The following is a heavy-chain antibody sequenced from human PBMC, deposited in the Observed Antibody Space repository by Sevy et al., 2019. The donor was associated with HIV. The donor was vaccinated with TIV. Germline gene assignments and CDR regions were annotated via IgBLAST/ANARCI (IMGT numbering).Heavy chain of an antibody. CDR2: IRYDGSNE. Sequence: GGSLRLSCAASGFTFSNHVMHWVRQAPGKGLEWVAFIRYDGSNEYYADSVKGRFTISRDNSKNTVYLQMSSLRPEDTAVYYCARDRKVLLVVYAIPFDVFDIWGQGTMVTVSS. J-gene: IGHJ3*02. V-gene: IGHV3-30*02. CDR3: ARDRKVLLVVYAIPFDVFDI. D-gene: IGHD2-8*02. CDR1: GFTFSNHV.